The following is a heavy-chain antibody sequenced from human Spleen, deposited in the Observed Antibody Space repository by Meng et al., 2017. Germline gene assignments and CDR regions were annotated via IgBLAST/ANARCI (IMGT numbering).Heavy chain of an antibody. J-gene: IGHJ4*02. CDR3: ARDKDLEWSDY. CDR1: GYNFPDYW. D-gene: IGHD3-3*01. CDR2: IDPKSGDT. Sequence: ASVKVSCKPSGYNFPDYWLHWVRRAPGQGLERMGRIDPKSGDTHYAQRFQGRVTMTGDTSISTAYMELSGLRSDDTAMYYCARDKDLEWSDYWGQGTLVTVSS. V-gene: IGHV1-2*06.